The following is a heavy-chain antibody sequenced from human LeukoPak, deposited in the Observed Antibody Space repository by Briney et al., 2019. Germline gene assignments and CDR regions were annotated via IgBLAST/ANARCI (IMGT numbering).Heavy chain of an antibody. CDR2: IYPGDSST. CDR3: ARSSSSGYLLADFDY. CDR1: GYDFTTYW. J-gene: IGHJ4*02. D-gene: IGHD3-22*01. V-gene: IGHV5-51*01. Sequence: GESLKISCKASGYDFTTYWIGWVRQMPGKGLEWMGIIYPGDSSTTYSLSFQGQVTISADKSISTAYLQWSSLKASDTAMYYCARSSSSGYLLADFDYWGQGTLVTVSS.